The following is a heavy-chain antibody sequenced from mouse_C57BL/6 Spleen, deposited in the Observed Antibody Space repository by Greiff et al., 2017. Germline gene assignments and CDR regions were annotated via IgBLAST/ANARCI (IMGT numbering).Heavy chain of an antibody. CDR1: GFTFSSSA. D-gene: IGHD1-1*01. V-gene: IGHV5-4*01. J-gene: IGHJ4*01. CDR2: ISDGGSYT. Sequence: EVMLVEPGGGLVKPGGSLKLSCAASGFTFSSSAMSWVRQTPEKRLEWVATISDGGSYTYYPDNVKGRFTITRDNSKNNLYLQMSHLKSEDTAMYYCARDYGRRGPYAMDYWGQGTSVTVSS. CDR3: ARDYGRRGPYAMDY.